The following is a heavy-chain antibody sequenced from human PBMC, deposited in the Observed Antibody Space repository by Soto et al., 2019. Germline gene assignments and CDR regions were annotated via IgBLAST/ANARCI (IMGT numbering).Heavy chain of an antibody. Sequence: QVQLVESGGGVVQPGRSLRLSCAASGFTFSSYAMHWVRQAPGKGLEWVAVMSYDGSNKYYADSVKGRFTISRDNSKNSLDLQMNSLRVEDTAVYYWARVGGYSWNYAYYYYGMDVWGQGTTVTVSS. CDR1: GFTFSSYA. CDR3: ARVGGYSWNYAYYYYGMDV. V-gene: IGHV3-30-3*01. D-gene: IGHD1-7*01. CDR2: MSYDGSNK. J-gene: IGHJ6*02.